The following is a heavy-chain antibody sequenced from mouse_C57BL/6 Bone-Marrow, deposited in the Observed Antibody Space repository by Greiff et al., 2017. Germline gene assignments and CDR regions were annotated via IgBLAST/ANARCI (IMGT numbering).Heavy chain of an antibody. Sequence: QVQLQQPGAELVRPGTSVKLSCKASGYTFTSYWMHWVKQRPGQGLEWIGVIDPSDSYTNYNQKFKGKATLTVDKSSSTAYMQLSSLTSEDSAVYYCASEGGYYDFDYWGQGTTLTVSS. CDR1: GYTFTSYW. V-gene: IGHV1-59*01. CDR2: IDPSDSYT. CDR3: ASEGGYYDFDY. D-gene: IGHD2-3*01. J-gene: IGHJ2*01.